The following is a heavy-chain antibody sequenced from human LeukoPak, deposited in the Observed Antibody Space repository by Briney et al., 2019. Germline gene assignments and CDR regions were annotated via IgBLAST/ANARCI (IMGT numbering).Heavy chain of an antibody. J-gene: IGHJ6*03. CDR2: ISYDGSNK. CDR1: GFTFSSYG. Sequence: PGGSLRLSCAASGFTFSSYGMHWVRQAPGKGLEWVAVISYDGSNKYYADSVKGRFTISRDNSKNTLYLQMNSLRAEDTAVCYCAKDPLRWLQSNYYYYMDVWGKGTTVTVSS. CDR3: AKDPLRWLQSNYYYYMDV. V-gene: IGHV3-30*18. D-gene: IGHD5-24*01.